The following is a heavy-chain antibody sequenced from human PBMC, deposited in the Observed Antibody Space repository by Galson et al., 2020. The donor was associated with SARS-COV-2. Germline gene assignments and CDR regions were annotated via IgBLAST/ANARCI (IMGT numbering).Heavy chain of an antibody. CDR3: ARAGYNFWSGYYSHFDY. V-gene: IGHV4-30-2*01. D-gene: IGHD3-3*01. J-gene: IGHJ4*02. Sequence: SETLSLTCAVSGGSISSGDYSWSWIRQPPGKGLEWIGYIYHSGSTYYNPSLKSRVTISVDRSKNQFSLKLSSVTAADTAVYYCARAGYNFWSGYYSHFDYWGQGTLVTVSS. CDR1: GGSISSGDYS. CDR2: IYHSGST.